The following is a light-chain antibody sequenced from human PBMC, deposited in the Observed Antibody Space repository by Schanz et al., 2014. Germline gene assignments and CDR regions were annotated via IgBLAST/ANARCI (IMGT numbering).Light chain of an antibody. CDR2: YVT. CDR1: TSDVGGYDY. V-gene: IGLV2-11*01. CDR3: CSYAGSHTFWI. J-gene: IGLJ2*01. Sequence: QSALTQPRSVSGSPGHSVTISCTGTTSDVGGYDYVSWYQHHPGKAPKLIIYYVTQRPSGVPDRFSGSKSANTASLTISGRQADDEADYYCCSYAGSHTFWIIGGGTKLTFL.